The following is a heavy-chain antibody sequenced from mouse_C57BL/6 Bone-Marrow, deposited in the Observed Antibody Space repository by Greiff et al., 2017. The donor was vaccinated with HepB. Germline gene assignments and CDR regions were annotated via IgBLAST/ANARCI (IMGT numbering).Heavy chain of an antibody. D-gene: IGHD2-3*01. CDR1: GYSITSGYY. J-gene: IGHJ3*01. Sequence: EVKLVESGPGLVKPSQSLSLTCSVTGYSITSGYYWNWIRQFPGNKLEWMGYISYDGSNNYNPSLKNRISITRDTSKNQFFLKLNSVTTEDTATYYCARVGDGYLFAYWGQGTLVTVSA. CDR3: ARVGDGYLFAY. V-gene: IGHV3-6*01. CDR2: ISYDGSN.